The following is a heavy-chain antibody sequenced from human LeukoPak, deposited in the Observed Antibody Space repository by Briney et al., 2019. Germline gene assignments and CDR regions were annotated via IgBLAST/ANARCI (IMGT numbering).Heavy chain of an antibody. J-gene: IGHJ4*02. Sequence: GGSLRPSCAASGLSFSNSGMHWVRQAPGKGLEWVAMIWSDGSKTYYADSVKGRFTISRDNSKNTVYLQMNSLRAEDTAVYYCAKDKGVRYFDYWGQGTLVTVSS. CDR3: AKDKGVRYFDY. D-gene: IGHD3-10*01. CDR1: GLSFSNSG. V-gene: IGHV3-33*06. CDR2: IWSDGSKT.